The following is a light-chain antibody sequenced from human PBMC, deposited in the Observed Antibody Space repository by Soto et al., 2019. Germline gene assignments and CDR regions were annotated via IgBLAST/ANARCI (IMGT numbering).Light chain of an antibody. CDR3: QQYGGSPWVT. CDR2: GAS. V-gene: IGKV3-20*01. Sequence: EIVLTQSPGTLSLSPGERATLSCRASQSVSSNYLAWYQQKPGQAPRLLIYGASSRATGIPDRFSGSGSGTDFTLTISRLEPEDFAVYYCQQYGGSPWVTFGGGTKVEIK. J-gene: IGKJ4*01. CDR1: QSVSSNY.